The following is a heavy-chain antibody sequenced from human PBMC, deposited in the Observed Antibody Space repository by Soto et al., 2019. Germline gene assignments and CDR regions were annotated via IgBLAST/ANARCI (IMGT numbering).Heavy chain of an antibody. CDR1: GGSVSSGRYY. V-gene: IGHV4-61*01. CDR3: ATSPYSSSSRANAFDI. CDR2: IYYSGST. Sequence: GSLRLSCTVSGGSVSSGRYYWSWIRQPPGKGLEWIGNIYYSGSTNYTPSLKSRFTISVDTSKNQFSLKLSSVTAADTAVYYCATSPYSSSSRANAFDIWGQGTMVTVSS. J-gene: IGHJ3*02. D-gene: IGHD6-6*01.